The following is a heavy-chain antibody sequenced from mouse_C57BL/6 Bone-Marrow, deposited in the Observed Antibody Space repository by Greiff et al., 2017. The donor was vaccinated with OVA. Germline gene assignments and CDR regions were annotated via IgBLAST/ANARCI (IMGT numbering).Heavy chain of an antibody. CDR2: IDPEDGET. Sequence: VQLKQSGAELVKPGASVKLSCTASGFNIKDYYMHWVKQRTEQGLEWIGRIDPEDGETKYAPNFQGKATITADTSSNTAYLQLSSLTSEATAVYYCASYGSNYFDYWGQGTTLTVSS. J-gene: IGHJ2*01. CDR1: GFNIKDYY. V-gene: IGHV14-2*01. CDR3: ASYGSNYFDY. D-gene: IGHD1-1*01.